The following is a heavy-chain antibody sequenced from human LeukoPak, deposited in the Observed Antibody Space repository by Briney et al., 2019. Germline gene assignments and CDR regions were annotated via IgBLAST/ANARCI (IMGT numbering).Heavy chain of an antibody. V-gene: IGHV3-30-3*01. D-gene: IGHD4-17*01. CDR1: GFTFSNYA. Sequence: PGRSLRLSCAASGFTFSNYAMHWVRHAPGKGLEWVAVISYDGSNKYYADSVKGRFTISRDNSKNTLYLQMNSLRAEDTAVYYCARYFTVNDAFDIWGQGTMVTVSS. CDR3: ARYFTVNDAFDI. CDR2: ISYDGSNK. J-gene: IGHJ3*02.